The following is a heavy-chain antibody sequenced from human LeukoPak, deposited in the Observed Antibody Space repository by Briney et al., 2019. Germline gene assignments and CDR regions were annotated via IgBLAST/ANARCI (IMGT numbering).Heavy chain of an antibody. V-gene: IGHV4-39*02. Sequence: SETLSLTCTVPGGSISSSNYYWGWIRQPPGKGLEWIGSIYYSGTTYYSSSLKSRVIISVDTSKNQFSLKLSSVTATDTAVYYCARDYTGYFPWGQGTLVIVSS. CDR1: GGSISSSNYY. CDR2: IYYSGTT. J-gene: IGHJ5*02. CDR3: ARDYTGYFP. D-gene: IGHD3-9*01.